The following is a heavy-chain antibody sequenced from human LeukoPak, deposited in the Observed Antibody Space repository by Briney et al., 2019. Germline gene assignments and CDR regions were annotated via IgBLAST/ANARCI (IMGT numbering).Heavy chain of an antibody. CDR1: GGTFSSYA. Sequence: ASVKVSCKASGGTFSSYAISWVRQAPGQVLEWMGGIIPIFGTANYAQKFQGRVTITTDESTSTAYMELSSLRSEDTAVYYCARDLQLRKGGTGAFDIWGQGTMVTVSS. J-gene: IGHJ3*02. D-gene: IGHD4-17*01. CDR2: IIPIFGTA. V-gene: IGHV1-69*05. CDR3: ARDLQLRKGGTGAFDI.